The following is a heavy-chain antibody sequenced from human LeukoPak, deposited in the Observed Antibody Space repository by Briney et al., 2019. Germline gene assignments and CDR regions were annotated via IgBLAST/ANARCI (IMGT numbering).Heavy chain of an antibody. CDR3: VKDGHWTFDY. Sequence: GGSLRLSCAASGFTFSSYAMHWVRQAPGKGLEWVAVISYDGSNKYADSVKGRFTISRDDSKNTLYLQMSSLRADDTAVYYCVKDGHWTFDYWGQGTLVTVSS. CDR2: ISYDGSNK. D-gene: IGHD3/OR15-3a*01. J-gene: IGHJ4*02. V-gene: IGHV3-30-3*01. CDR1: GFTFSSYA.